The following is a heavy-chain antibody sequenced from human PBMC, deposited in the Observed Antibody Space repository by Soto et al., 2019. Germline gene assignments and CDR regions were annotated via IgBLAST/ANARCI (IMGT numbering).Heavy chain of an antibody. CDR3: AKDRVEMATISRGQLDY. CDR2: ISHDGTKK. Sequence: QVQVVESGGGVVHPGTSLRLSCAASGFTFSSYDMHWVRQSPGKGLEWVALISHDGTKKYYLDSVEGRFILSRDNSKNTVYLQMNSLRVEDTAVYYCAKDRVEMATISRGQLDYWGQGTLVTVPS. D-gene: IGHD1-1*01. CDR1: GFTFSSYD. V-gene: IGHV3-30*18. J-gene: IGHJ4*02.